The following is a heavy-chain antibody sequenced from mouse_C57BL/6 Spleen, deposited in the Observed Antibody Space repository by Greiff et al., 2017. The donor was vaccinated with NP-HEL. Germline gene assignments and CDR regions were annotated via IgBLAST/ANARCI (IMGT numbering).Heavy chain of an antibody. Sequence: EVKLVESVAELVRPGASVKLSCTASGFDIKNTYMHWVKQRPEQGLEWIGRIDPANGNTKYAPKFQGKATITADTSSNTAYLQLSSLTSEDTAIYYCAFTTVVAGGAYWGQGTLVTVSA. V-gene: IGHV14-3*01. D-gene: IGHD1-1*01. CDR1: GFDIKNTY. CDR2: IDPANGNT. CDR3: AFTTVVAGGAY. J-gene: IGHJ3*01.